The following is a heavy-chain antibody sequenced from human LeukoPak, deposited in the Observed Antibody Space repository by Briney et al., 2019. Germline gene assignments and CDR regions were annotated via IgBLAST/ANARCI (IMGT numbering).Heavy chain of an antibody. J-gene: IGHJ4*02. D-gene: IGHD3-22*01. Sequence: GGSLRLSCAGSGFTFSSYAMSWVRQAQGKGLEWVSAIIGSGGITYYPDSVKGRFTISRNNSKNKLYLQMNSMRAEDTAVYYCAKERSASYYYDSSGYSNYNFDYWGQGTLVTISS. CDR3: AKERSASYYYDSSGYSNYNFDY. V-gene: IGHV3-23*01. CDR2: IIGSGGIT. CDR1: GFTFSSYA.